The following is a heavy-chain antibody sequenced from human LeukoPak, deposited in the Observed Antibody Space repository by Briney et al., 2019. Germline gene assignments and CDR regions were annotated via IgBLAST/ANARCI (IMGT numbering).Heavy chain of an antibody. V-gene: IGHV3-21*01. Sequence: GGSLRLSCAASGFIFNTYSMNWVRQAPGEGLEWFSSISSTTSYIFYADSVKGRFTISRDNAKNSLYLQMTSLRAEDTAVYYCARPLSSGSPQGLPASPHLDYWGQGTLVTVSS. CDR3: ARPLSSGSPQGLPASPHLDY. J-gene: IGHJ4*02. CDR1: GFIFNTYS. D-gene: IGHD3-10*01. CDR2: ISSTTSYI.